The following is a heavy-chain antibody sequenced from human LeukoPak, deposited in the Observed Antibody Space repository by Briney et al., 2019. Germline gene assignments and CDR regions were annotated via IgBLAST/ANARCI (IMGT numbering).Heavy chain of an antibody. J-gene: IGHJ5*02. Sequence: GGSLRLSCAASGFIFSCYAMICVRKAPGKGLEWVSSIAVRTTTIYYAESVKGRFTISRDDAKNSLYLQMNSLRAEDTSVYYCARDEWKVIPAAAGSFAAWGQGTLVSASS. CDR3: ARDEWKVIPAAAGSFAA. D-gene: IGHD2-2*01. V-gene: IGHV3-21*06. CDR2: IAVRTTTI. CDR1: GFIFSCYA.